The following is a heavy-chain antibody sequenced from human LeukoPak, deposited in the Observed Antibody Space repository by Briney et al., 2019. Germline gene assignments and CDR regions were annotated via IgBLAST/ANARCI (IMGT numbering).Heavy chain of an antibody. J-gene: IGHJ6*02. V-gene: IGHV5-51*01. CDR2: IYPADSDT. CDR3: ARGYSSGRYGYYAMDV. Sequence: GESLKISCKGSGYSFTNYWIGWVRQMPGKGQEWMGIIYPADSDTRYSPSFQGQVTISVDKSITTAYLQWSSLKASDSAMYYCARGYSSGRYGYYAMDVWGQGTTVTVSS. D-gene: IGHD6-19*01. CDR1: GYSFTNYW.